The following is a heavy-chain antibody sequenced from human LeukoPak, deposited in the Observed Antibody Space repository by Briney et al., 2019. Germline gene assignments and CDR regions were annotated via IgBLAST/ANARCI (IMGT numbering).Heavy chain of an antibody. V-gene: IGHV4-30-4*01. D-gene: IGHD7-27*01. CDR1: GGSMNNRDYY. CDR2: IYYSGST. J-gene: IGHJ6*02. CDR3: ARNWGAAGWSNYYGMDV. Sequence: PSQTLSLTCTVSGGSMNNRDYYWSWIRQPPGKGLEWLGYIYYSGSTYYNPSLKSRITISEDTPKNQFSLKLKSVTAADTAVYFCARNWGAAGWSNYYGMDVWGQGTTVIDSS.